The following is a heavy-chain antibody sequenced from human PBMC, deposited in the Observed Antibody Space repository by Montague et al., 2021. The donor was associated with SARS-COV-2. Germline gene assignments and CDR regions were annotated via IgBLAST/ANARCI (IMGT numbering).Heavy chain of an antibody. CDR2: IYSSGST. CDR3: ARVSPRGLRFDHYLDY. CDR1: GGSISNYY. V-gene: IGHV4-59*12. D-gene: IGHD5-12*01. Sequence: SETLSLTCTVSGGSISNYYWSWIRQPPGKGLEWIGHIYSSGSTTXNPSLKSRVTISVDTSKNQFSLKLSSVTAADTAVYYCARVSPRGLRFDHYLDYWGQGTLVTVSS. J-gene: IGHJ4*02.